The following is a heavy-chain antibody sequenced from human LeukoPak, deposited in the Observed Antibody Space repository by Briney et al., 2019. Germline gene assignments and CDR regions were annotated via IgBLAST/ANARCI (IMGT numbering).Heavy chain of an antibody. J-gene: IGHJ4*02. V-gene: IGHV3-23*01. CDR2: ISGSGGST. D-gene: IGHD3-22*01. CDR3: AKVQSITMIVVATLDY. Sequence: PGASLRLSCAASGFTFSSYAMSWVRQAPGKGLEWVSAISGSGGSTYYADSVKGRFTISRDNSKNTLYLQMNRLRAEDTAVYYCAKVQSITMIVVATLDYWGQGTLVTVSS. CDR1: GFTFSSYA.